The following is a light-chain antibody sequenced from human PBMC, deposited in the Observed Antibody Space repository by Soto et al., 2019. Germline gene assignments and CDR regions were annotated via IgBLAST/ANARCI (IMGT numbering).Light chain of an antibody. J-gene: IGKJ2*01. CDR1: KGIGNY. V-gene: IGKV1-33*01. CDR3: QQYDTILPT. CDR2: DAS. Sequence: DIQMTQSPSSLSASVGDRVTITCQATKGIGNYLNWYQQKPGKAPKLLIYDASNLQTGVPSRFSGSGSGTDFTLIISSLRPEDTATYYCQQYDTILPTFGQGTKLEMK.